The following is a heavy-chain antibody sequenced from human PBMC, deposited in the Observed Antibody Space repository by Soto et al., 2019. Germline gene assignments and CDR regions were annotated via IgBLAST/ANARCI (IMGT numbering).Heavy chain of an antibody. J-gene: IGHJ6*02. CDR1: GFTFGSHG. CDR2: ISYDETNE. Sequence: GGSLRLSCVASGFTFGSHGMHWVRQAPGKWLEWVAVISYDETNEYYVDSVKGRFTISRDNSKSTLYLQMNRLRPEDTAVYKCAKDLRTTISDYGMDVWGQGTTVNVSS. D-gene: IGHD2-21*01. CDR3: AKDLRTTISDYGMDV. V-gene: IGHV3-30*18.